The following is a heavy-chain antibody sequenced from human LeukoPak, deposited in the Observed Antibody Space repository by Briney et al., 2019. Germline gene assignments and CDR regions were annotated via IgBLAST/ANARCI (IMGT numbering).Heavy chain of an antibody. Sequence: SETLSLTCTVSGGSISSYYRSWIRQPPGHGLEWIGYIYYSGSTHENPSLKSRVTISRDPSTNQFSLKLSSVTAADTVVYYCVTSTGDYGDYLFDFWGQGTLVTVSS. CDR3: VTSTGDYGDYLFDF. CDR2: IYYSGST. D-gene: IGHD4-17*01. J-gene: IGHJ4*02. CDR1: GGSISSYY. V-gene: IGHV4-59*01.